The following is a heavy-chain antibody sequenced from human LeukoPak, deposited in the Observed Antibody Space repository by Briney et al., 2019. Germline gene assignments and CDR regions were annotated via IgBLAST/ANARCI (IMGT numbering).Heavy chain of an antibody. Sequence: PGGSLRLSCAASGLAFSDYWMSWVRQAPGKGLEWVANIKQDGSEKYYVDSVKGRFTISRDNAKNSLYLQMNSLRVEDTALYYCAKGSSGYFVDLWGQGTLVTVSS. CDR3: AKGSSGYFVDL. CDR2: IKQDGSEK. J-gene: IGHJ5*02. D-gene: IGHD3-22*01. V-gene: IGHV3-7*03. CDR1: GLAFSDYW.